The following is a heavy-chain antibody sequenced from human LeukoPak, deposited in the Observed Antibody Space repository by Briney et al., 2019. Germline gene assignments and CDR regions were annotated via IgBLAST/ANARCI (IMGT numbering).Heavy chain of an antibody. CDR3: ARDIVVVPAADYYYYGMDV. Sequence: ASVKVSCKASGYTFTSYDINWVRQATGQGLEWMGWMNPNSGNTGYAQKLQGRVTMTTDTSTSTAYMELRSLRSDDTAVYYCARDIVVVPAADYYYYGMDVWGQGTTVTVSS. CDR1: GYTFTSYD. D-gene: IGHD2-2*01. J-gene: IGHJ6*02. V-gene: IGHV1-8*01. CDR2: MNPNSGNT.